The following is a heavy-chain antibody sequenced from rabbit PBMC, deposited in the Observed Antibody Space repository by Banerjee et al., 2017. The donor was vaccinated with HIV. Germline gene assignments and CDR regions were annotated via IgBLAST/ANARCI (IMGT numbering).Heavy chain of an antibody. CDR2: IDPVFGST. CDR1: GFSFSSYG. Sequence: QEQLEESGGDLVKPEGSLTLTCTASGFSFSSYGVSWVRQAPGKGLEWIGYIDPVFGSTYYASWVNGRFTISKTSSTTVTLQMTSLTAADTATYFCARVDTGDFFWSLWGPGTLVTVS. CDR3: ARVDTGDFFWSL. V-gene: IGHV1S45*01. J-gene: IGHJ4*01. D-gene: IGHD2-1*01.